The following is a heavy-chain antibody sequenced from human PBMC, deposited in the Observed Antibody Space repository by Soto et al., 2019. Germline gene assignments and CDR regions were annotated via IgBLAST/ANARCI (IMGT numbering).Heavy chain of an antibody. CDR3: ARVRDWFDP. CDR2: IDHSGYT. CDR1: GGSFSGYY. D-gene: IGHD3-3*01. V-gene: IGHV4-34*01. Sequence: PSETLSLTCAVYGGSFSGYYWNWIRQPPGKGLEWIGEIDHSGYTNYNPPLKSRVTISVDTSKNQFSLRLTSVTAADTAVYYCARVRDWFDPWGKGTLVTVS. J-gene: IGHJ5*02.